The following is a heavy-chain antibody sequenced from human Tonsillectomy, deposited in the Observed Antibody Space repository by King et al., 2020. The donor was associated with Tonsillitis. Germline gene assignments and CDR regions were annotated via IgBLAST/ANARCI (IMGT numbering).Heavy chain of an antibody. CDR3: ARHPRSTIQESWFDP. J-gene: IGHJ5*02. Sequence: VQLQESGPGLVKPSETLSLTCTVSGGSIINYYWSWIRQPPGKGLEGSGYIYYSGSTYYNPSLKSRVTLSLDAPKNQFSLKLTSVTGADTAVYYCARHPRSTIQESWFDPWGQGTLVTVSS. CDR2: IYYSGST. V-gene: IGHV4-59*08. CDR1: GGSIINYY. D-gene: IGHD3-3*01.